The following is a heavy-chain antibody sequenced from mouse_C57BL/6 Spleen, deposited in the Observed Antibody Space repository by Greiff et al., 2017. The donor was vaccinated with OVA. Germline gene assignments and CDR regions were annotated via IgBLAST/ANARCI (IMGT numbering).Heavy chain of an antibody. CDR1: GYSFTGYY. Sequence: VQLQQPGPELVKPGASVKISCKASGYSFTGYYMNWVKQSPEKSLEWIGEINPSTGGTPYNQKFKAKATLTVDKSSSTAYMQLKNLTSEDSAVYYCARLGVVDYAMDYWGQGTSVTVSS. V-gene: IGHV1-42*01. CDR2: INPSTGGT. J-gene: IGHJ4*01. CDR3: ARLGVVDYAMDY. D-gene: IGHD1-1*01.